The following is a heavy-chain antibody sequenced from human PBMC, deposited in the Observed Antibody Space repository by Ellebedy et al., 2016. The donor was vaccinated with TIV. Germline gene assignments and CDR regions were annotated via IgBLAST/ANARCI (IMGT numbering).Heavy chain of an antibody. CDR2: IYYSGST. J-gene: IGHJ5*02. D-gene: IGHD2-8*02. CDR3: ARDTGGGWFDP. Sequence: SETLSLTCTVSGGSISSSSYYWGWIRQSPGKGLEWIGSIYYSGSTYYNPSLKSRITISVDTSKNQFSLKLSSVTAADTAVYYCARDTGGGWFDPWGQGTLVTASS. V-gene: IGHV4-39*07. CDR1: GGSISSSSYY.